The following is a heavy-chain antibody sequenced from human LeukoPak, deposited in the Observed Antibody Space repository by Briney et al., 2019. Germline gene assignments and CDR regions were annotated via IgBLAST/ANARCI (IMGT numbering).Heavy chain of an antibody. Sequence: PSETLSLTCSVSGGSIGSYHWSWIRQPTGNGLEWIGHVHYTWNTKYNPSLTGRVSISLDRSKNQFSLSLSSLTAADTAVYYCARERYSYGYRTSSQIDYWGQGTLVTVSS. D-gene: IGHD5-18*01. CDR1: GGSIGSYH. CDR3: ARERYSYGYRTSSQIDY. CDR2: VHYTWNT. J-gene: IGHJ4*02. V-gene: IGHV4-59*01.